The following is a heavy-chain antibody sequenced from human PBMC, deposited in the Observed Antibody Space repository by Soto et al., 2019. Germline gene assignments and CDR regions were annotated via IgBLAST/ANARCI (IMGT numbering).Heavy chain of an antibody. D-gene: IGHD7-27*01. CDR1: GFTFSSYG. V-gene: IGHV3-30*18. J-gene: IGHJ4*02. CDR3: AKDGDPSGFDY. CDR2: ISYDGSNK. Sequence: ALRLSCAASGFTFSSYGMHWVRQAPGKGLEWVAVISYDGSNKYYADSVKGRFTISRDNSKNTLYLQMNSLRAEDTAVYYCAKDGDPSGFDYWGQGTLVTVSS.